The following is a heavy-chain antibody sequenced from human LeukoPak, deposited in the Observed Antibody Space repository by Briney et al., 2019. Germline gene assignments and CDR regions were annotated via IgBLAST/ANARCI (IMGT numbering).Heavy chain of an antibody. Sequence: GGSLRLSCAASGFTFSSYGMHWVRQAPGKGLEWVAFIRYDGSNKYYADSVKGRFTISRDNAKNSLYLQMNSLRAEDTAVYYCARVSPHQYSSGWTDYWGQGTLVTVSS. D-gene: IGHD6-19*01. CDR3: ARVSPHQYSSGWTDY. J-gene: IGHJ4*02. V-gene: IGHV3-30*02. CDR1: GFTFSSYG. CDR2: IRYDGSNK.